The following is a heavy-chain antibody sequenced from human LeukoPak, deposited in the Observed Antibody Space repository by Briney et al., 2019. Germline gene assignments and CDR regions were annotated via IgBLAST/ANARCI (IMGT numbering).Heavy chain of an antibody. CDR3: ARGPYYYDTSGYYSPPVYYFDY. CDR1: GYTFTTYA. V-gene: IGHV1-3*03. CDR2: INAGNGNT. J-gene: IGHJ4*02. Sequence: ASVKVSCKASGYTFTTYAMHWVRQAPGQRLEWMGWINAGNGNTKYSQEFQGRVTITRDTSATTANMELSSLRSEDMAVYYCARGPYYYDTSGYYSPPVYYFDYWGQGTLVTVSS. D-gene: IGHD3-22*01.